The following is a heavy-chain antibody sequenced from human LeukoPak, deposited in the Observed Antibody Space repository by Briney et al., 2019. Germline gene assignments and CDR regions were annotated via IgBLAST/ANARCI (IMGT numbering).Heavy chain of an antibody. J-gene: IGHJ4*02. CDR2: ISGSGGST. D-gene: IGHD1-20*01. Sequence: GGSLRLSCAASGFTFTNYVTHWVRQAPGKGLEWVSIISGSGGSTSYADSVKGRFTISRDNSKNTLYLQMNSLRAEDTAIYYCAKDRNNWNYFDYWGQGTLVTVSS. V-gene: IGHV3-23*01. CDR1: GFTFTNYV. CDR3: AKDRNNWNYFDY.